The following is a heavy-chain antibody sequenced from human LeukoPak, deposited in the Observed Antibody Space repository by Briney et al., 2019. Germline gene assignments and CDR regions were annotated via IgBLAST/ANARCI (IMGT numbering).Heavy chain of an antibody. CDR3: ARSRPADYYYYYYMDV. CDR2: IYYSGST. V-gene: IGHV4-59*01. D-gene: IGHD6-25*01. CDR1: GGSISSYY. J-gene: IGHJ6*03. Sequence: PSETLSLTCTVSGGSISSYYWSWVRQPPGKGLEWVGYIYYSGSTNYNPSLKRRVTISVDPSKNQFSLKLSSVTAADTAVYYCARSRPADYYYYYYMDVWGKGTTVTVSS.